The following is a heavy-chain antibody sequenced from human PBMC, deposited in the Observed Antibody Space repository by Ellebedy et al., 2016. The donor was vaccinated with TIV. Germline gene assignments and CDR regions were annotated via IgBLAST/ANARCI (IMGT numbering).Heavy chain of an antibody. Sequence: MPSETLSLTCTVSGGSVDNSAHYWTWVRQPPGKGLQWIANIYYSGSTYYNPSLKSRVAISVDTSKNQFSLKLSSVTAADTAVYFCSGAYGRATPKYWGQGTLVTVSS. CDR1: GGSVDNSAHY. D-gene: IGHD3-10*01. V-gene: IGHV4-39*07. CDR3: SGAYGRATPKY. J-gene: IGHJ4*02. CDR2: IYYSGST.